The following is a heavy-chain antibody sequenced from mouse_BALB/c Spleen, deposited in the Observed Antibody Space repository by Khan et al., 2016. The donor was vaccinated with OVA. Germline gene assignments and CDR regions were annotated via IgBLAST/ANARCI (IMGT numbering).Heavy chain of an antibody. CDR1: GYSITSDFA. Sequence: EVKLEESGPGLVKPSQSLSLTCTVTGYSITSDFAWNWVRQFPGNKLEWMGYISFSGTTSYDPSLKSRLSITRDTSKNQFFLQLSSVNTEDTATYYCTRSVYYAYAYAMDYWGQGTSVTVSS. CDR2: ISFSGTT. CDR3: TRSVYYAYAYAMDY. V-gene: IGHV3-2*02. J-gene: IGHJ4*01. D-gene: IGHD2-2*01.